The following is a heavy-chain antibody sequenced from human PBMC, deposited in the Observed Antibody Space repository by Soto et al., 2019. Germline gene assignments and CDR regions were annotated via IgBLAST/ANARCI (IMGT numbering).Heavy chain of an antibody. CDR3: ARVFHLQVWAHWLDP. J-gene: IGHJ5*02. D-gene: IGHD1-26*01. V-gene: IGHV4-31*03. CDR2: IYYSGST. Sequence: SETLSLTCTVSGGSISSGGYYWSWIRQHPGKGLEWIGYIYYSGSTYYNPSLKSRVTISVDTSKNQFSLKLSSVTAADTAVYYCARVFHLQVWAHWLDPWGQGTIVTVYS. CDR1: GGSISSGGYY.